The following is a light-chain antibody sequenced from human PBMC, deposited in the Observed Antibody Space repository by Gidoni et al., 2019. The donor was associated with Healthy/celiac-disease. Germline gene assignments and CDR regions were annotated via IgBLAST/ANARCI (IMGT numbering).Light chain of an antibody. CDR1: SSNIGAGYD. Sequence: QSVLPQPPSVSGAPGQRVPISCTGSSSNIGAGYDVHWYQQLPGTAPKLLIYGNSNRPSGVPDRFSGSKSGTSASLAITGLQAEDEADYYCQSYDSSLSGPVVFGGGTKLTVL. J-gene: IGLJ2*01. CDR2: GNS. CDR3: QSYDSSLSGPVV. V-gene: IGLV1-40*01.